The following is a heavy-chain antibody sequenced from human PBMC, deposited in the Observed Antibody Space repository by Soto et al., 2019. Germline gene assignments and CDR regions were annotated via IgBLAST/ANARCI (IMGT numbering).Heavy chain of an antibody. CDR2: TRNKAMTYTT. D-gene: IGHD6-13*01. CDR1: GFTFSDHY. V-gene: IGHV3-72*01. J-gene: IGHJ3*02. Sequence: EVQLVESGGGLVQPGGSLRLSCAASGFTFSDHYMDWVRQSPGKGLEWVGRTRNKAMTYTTKDAESVKGRFTVSRDDSMNSLYVQMDDLITEHRAMYYGARVRSSSWGLAAFDIWGQGTVVTVSS. CDR3: ARVRSSSWGLAAFDI.